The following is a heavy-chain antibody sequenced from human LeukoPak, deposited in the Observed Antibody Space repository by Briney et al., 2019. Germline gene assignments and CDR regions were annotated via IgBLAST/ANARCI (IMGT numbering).Heavy chain of an antibody. CDR1: GGSFSGYY. CDR3: ARERKEGIAAAGVFDY. Sequence: SETLSLTCAVYGGSFSGYYWSWIRQPPGKGLEWIGEIDHSGSTNYNPSLKSRVTMSVDTSKNQFSLKLSSVTAADTAVYYCARERKEGIAAAGVFDYWGQGTLVTVSS. CDR2: IDHSGST. J-gene: IGHJ4*02. V-gene: IGHV4-34*01. D-gene: IGHD6-13*01.